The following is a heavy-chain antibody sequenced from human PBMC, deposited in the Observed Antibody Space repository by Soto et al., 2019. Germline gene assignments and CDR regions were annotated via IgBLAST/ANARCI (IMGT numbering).Heavy chain of an antibody. V-gene: IGHV3-33*01. CDR2: IWYDGSNK. D-gene: IGHD6-6*01. J-gene: IGHJ4*02. Sequence: QVQLVESGGGVVQPGRSLRLSCAASGFTFSSYGMHWVRQAPGKGLEWVAVIWYDGSNKYYADSVKGRFTISRDNSKNTLYLQMNSLRAEDTAVYYCARDLFEYSSSSLDYWGQGTLVTVSS. CDR3: ARDLFEYSSSSLDY. CDR1: GFTFSSYG.